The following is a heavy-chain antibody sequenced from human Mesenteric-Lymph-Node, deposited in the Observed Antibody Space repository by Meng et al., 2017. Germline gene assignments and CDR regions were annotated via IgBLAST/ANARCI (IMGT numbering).Heavy chain of an antibody. V-gene: IGHV4-34*01. CDR2: INHRGEA. D-gene: IGHD3-22*01. CDR3: ARQGHDSDGYGAFDI. J-gene: IGHJ3*02. CDR1: GGSSTGYY. Sequence: GSLRLSCTVFGGSSTGYYWDWVRQPPGQGLQWIGEINHRGEANYNPSLRRRVTTSLDTSKNQVTLKLTSVTAADTAVYYCARQGHDSDGYGAFDIWGQGTMVTVSS.